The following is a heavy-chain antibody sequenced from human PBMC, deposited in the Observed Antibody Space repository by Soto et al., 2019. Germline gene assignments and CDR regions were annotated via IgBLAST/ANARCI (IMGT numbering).Heavy chain of an antibody. D-gene: IGHD6-13*01. V-gene: IGHV3-23*01. CDR3: AKVLMQQLVLYFQH. J-gene: IGHJ1*01. CDR1: GFTFSSYA. CDR2: ISGSGVST. Sequence: GGSLRLSCAASGFTFSSYAMSWVRQAPGKGLEWVSAISGSGVSTYYADSVKGRFTISRDNSKNTLYLQMNSLRAEDTAVYYCAKVLMQQLVLYFQHWGQGTLVTVSS.